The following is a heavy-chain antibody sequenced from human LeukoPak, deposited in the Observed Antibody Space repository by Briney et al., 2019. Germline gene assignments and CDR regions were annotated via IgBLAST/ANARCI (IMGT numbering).Heavy chain of an antibody. V-gene: IGHV3-21*01. J-gene: IGHJ4*02. Sequence: PGGSLRLSCAASGFTFKDYHMNWVRQVTGKGPEWVSSITDNGLSIYYADSVKGRFTISRDNAENSLYLQMDSLRAEDTAVYCCAREAVSGSSYFDYWGLGTLVTVSS. CDR1: GFTFKDYH. CDR2: ITDNGLSI. D-gene: IGHD6-19*01. CDR3: AREAVSGSSYFDY.